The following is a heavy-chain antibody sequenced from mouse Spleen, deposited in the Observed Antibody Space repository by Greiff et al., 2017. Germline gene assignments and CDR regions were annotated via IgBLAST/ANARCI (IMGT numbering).Heavy chain of an antibody. CDR1: GFTFSDYY. CDR3: ARQGYYGSSPAWFAY. CDR2: ISNGGGST. J-gene: IGHJ3*01. V-gene: IGHV5-12*02. Sequence: DVKLVESGGGLVQPGGSLKLSCATSGFTFSDYYMYWVRQTPEKRLEWVAYISNGGGSTYYPATVKGRFTISRDNAKNTLYLQMSRLKSEDTAMYYCARQGYYGSSPAWFAYWGQGTLVTVSA. D-gene: IGHD1-1*01.